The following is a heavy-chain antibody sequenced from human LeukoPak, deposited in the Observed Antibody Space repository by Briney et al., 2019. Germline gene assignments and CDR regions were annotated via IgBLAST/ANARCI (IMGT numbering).Heavy chain of an antibody. CDR2: IYPGDSDT. CDR3: ARLGTSATYFDF. J-gene: IGHJ4*02. V-gene: IGHV5-51*01. D-gene: IGHD2-15*01. Sequence: KPGESLQISCKGSGYSFIRNWIGWVRQMPGKGLEWMAIIYPGDSDTRYSPSFQGQVIISADKSISTAYLQWSSLTASDTAMYYCARLGTSATYFDFWGQGTLVTVSS. CDR1: GYSFIRNW.